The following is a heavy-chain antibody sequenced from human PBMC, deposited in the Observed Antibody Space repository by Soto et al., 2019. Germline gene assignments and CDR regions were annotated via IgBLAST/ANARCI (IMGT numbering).Heavy chain of an antibody. V-gene: IGHV4-31*03. Sequence: QVQLQESGPGLVKPSQTLSLTCTVSSGSISSGGYYWSWIRQDPGKGLEWIGYIYYSGSSYYNPPLKRRVTISVDTSKNKVSLQLSSVTAADTAVHYCAGGEVSLSLDYWGQGTLVTVSS. D-gene: IGHD3-16*02. CDR2: IYYSGSS. CDR3: AGGEVSLSLDY. CDR1: SGSISSGGYY. J-gene: IGHJ4*02.